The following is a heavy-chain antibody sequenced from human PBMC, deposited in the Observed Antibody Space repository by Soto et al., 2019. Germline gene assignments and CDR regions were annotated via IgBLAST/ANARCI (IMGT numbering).Heavy chain of an antibody. V-gene: IGHV3-7*03. CDR2: IKQDGSEK. CDR1: GVTFSSYW. D-gene: IGHD3-10*01. Sequence: PGGSLRLSCAASGVTFSSYWMSWARQAPGKGVEWVANIKQDGSEKYYVDSVNGRFTISRDNAKNSLYLQMNSLRAEDTAVYYCARGEHGSGSYYNPYYYYGMDVWGQGTTVTVSS. J-gene: IGHJ6*02. CDR3: ARGEHGSGSYYNPYYYYGMDV.